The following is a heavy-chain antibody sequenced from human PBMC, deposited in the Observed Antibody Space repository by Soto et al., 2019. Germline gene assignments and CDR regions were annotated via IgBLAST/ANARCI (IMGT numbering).Heavy chain of an antibody. Sequence: ASVKVSCKAPGYTFTAYYMHWVRQAPGQGLEWMGWINSNSGGTNSAQKFQGRVTMTRDASIRTAYMELSRLTSDDTAVYYCARAHYFDSSGYYPNFDYWGQGTLVTVSS. CDR3: ARAHYFDSSGYYPNFDY. CDR1: GYTFTAYY. V-gene: IGHV1-2*02. J-gene: IGHJ4*02. CDR2: INSNSGGT. D-gene: IGHD3-22*01.